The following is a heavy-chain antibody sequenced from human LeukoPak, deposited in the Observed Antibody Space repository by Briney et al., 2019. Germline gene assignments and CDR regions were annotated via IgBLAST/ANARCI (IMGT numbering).Heavy chain of an antibody. J-gene: IGHJ3*02. CDR3: ARDIGRDALRYFGWFTSGAATDAFDI. D-gene: IGHD3-9*01. CDR2: ISSSSSYI. Sequence: GGSLRLSCAASGFTFSSYSMNWVRQAPGKGLEWVSSISSSSSYIYYADSVKGRFTISRDNAKNSLYLQMNSLRAEDTAVYYCARDIGRDALRYFGWFTSGAATDAFDIWGQGTMVTVSS. CDR1: GFTFSSYS. V-gene: IGHV3-21*01.